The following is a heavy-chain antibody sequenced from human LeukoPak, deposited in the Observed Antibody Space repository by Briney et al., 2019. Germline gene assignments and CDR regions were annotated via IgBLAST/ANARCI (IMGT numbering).Heavy chain of an antibody. V-gene: IGHV4-34*01. D-gene: IGHD3-22*01. CDR2: INHSGST. CDR3: ARREDYYDSSGYYY. CDR1: GGSFSGYY. J-gene: IGHJ4*02. Sequence: SETLSLTCAVYGGSFSGYYWSWIRQPPGKGLEWIGEINHSGSTNYNPSLKSRVTISVDTSKNQFSLKLSSVTAADTAVYYCARREDYYDSSGYYYWGQGTLVTVSS.